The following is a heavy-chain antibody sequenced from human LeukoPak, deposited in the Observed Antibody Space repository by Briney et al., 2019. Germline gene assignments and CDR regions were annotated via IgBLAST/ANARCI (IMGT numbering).Heavy chain of an antibody. J-gene: IGHJ4*02. CDR3: AKVQAAAALDY. D-gene: IGHD6-13*01. Sequence: GGSLRLSCAASGFTFSSYAMHWVRQAPGKGLEWVAVISYDGSNKYYADSVKGRFTISRDNSKNTLYLQMNSLRAEDTAVYYCAKVQAAAALDYWGQGTLVTVSS. V-gene: IGHV3-30-3*01. CDR1: GFTFSSYA. CDR2: ISYDGSNK.